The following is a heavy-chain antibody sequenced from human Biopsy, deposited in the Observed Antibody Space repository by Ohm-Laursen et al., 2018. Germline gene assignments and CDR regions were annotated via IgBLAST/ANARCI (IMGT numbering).Heavy chain of an antibody. D-gene: IGHD5-18*01. V-gene: IGHV3-21*06. Sequence: SLRLSCTASGFTFSKFSMIWVRQAPGKGLEWVSSISGTRNYIYYRDSVKGRFTISRDNSRDTLYLQMSSLRAEDTAVYYCAKDRYNYTPIGGFSMDVWGQGTTVTVSS. CDR2: ISGTRNYI. CDR1: GFTFSKFS. J-gene: IGHJ6*02. CDR3: AKDRYNYTPIGGFSMDV.